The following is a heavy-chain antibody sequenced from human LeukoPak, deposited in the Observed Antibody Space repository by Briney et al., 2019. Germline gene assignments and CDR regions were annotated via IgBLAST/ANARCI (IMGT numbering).Heavy chain of an antibody. CDR3: ARLTYGSGSYYNPPPYFFDC. Sequence: PSETLSLTCTVSGGSISSSSYYWGWIRQPPGKGLEWIGRIYYSGSTYYNPSLKSRVTISVDTSKNQFSLKLSSVTAADTAVHYCARLTYGSGSYYNPPPYFFDCWGQGTLVTVSS. CDR2: IYYSGST. V-gene: IGHV4-39*01. CDR1: GGSISSSSYY. J-gene: IGHJ4*02. D-gene: IGHD3-10*01.